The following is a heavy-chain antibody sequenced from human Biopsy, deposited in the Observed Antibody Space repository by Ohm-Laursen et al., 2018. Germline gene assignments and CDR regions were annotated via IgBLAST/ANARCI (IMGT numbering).Heavy chain of an antibody. CDR2: ISYSGST. V-gene: IGHV4-59*08. Sequence: SDTLSLTCTVSGGSISGSSWSWIRQAPGRGLEWVGYISYSGSTSNNPSLKSRITISVDTSKNQISLKVTSVTAADTAVYNCAKHGSGWTGDDALHIWGQGTMVTVSS. CDR1: GGSISGSS. J-gene: IGHJ3*02. D-gene: IGHD6-19*01. CDR3: AKHGSGWTGDDALHI.